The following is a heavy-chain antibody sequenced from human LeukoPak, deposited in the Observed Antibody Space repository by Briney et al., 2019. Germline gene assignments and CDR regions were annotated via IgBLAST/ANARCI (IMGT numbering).Heavy chain of an antibody. J-gene: IGHJ3*02. Sequence: GGSLRLSCAASGFTFSSYSMNWVRQAPGKGLEWVSFISSSSSYIYYADSVKGRFTISRDNAKNSLYLQMNSLRAEDTAVYYCARDFGDYFGGRAFDIWGQGTMVTVSS. CDR2: ISSSSSYI. D-gene: IGHD4-17*01. V-gene: IGHV3-21*01. CDR1: GFTFSSYS. CDR3: ARDFGDYFGGRAFDI.